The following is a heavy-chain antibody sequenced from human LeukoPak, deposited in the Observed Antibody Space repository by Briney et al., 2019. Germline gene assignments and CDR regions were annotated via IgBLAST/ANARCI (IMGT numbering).Heavy chain of an antibody. Sequence: PGGSLRLSCAASVFSFSDHGMHWVRQAPGKGLEWVAVIWYDASNNYYADSVKGRFTISRDNSKNTLYLQMNSLRAEDTAVYFCGRDKGNDDYYYYGLDVWGQGTTVTVSS. J-gene: IGHJ6*02. V-gene: IGHV3-33*01. CDR3: GRDKGNDDYYYYGLDV. D-gene: IGHD3-10*01. CDR2: IWYDASNN. CDR1: VFSFSDHG.